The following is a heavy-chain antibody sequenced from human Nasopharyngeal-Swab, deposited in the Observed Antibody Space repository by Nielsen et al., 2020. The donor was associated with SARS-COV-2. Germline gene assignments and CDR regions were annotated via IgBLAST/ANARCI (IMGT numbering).Heavy chain of an antibody. CDR1: GGSISSSSYY. Sequence: SETLSLTCTVSGGSISSSSYYWGWIRQPPGKGLEWIGSIYYSGSTYYNPSLKSRVTISVDTSKNQFSLKLSSVTAADTAVYYCARGKDIVVVPAAIRETNPDAFDIWGQGTMVTVSS. CDR3: ARGKDIVVVPAAIRETNPDAFDI. CDR2: IYYSGST. D-gene: IGHD2-2*02. V-gene: IGHV4-39*01. J-gene: IGHJ3*02.